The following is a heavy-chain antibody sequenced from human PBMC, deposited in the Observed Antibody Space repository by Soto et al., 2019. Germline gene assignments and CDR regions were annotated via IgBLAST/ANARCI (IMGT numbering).Heavy chain of an antibody. CDR1: GYTFTSYG. CDR3: ARDRGAYGMDV. J-gene: IGHJ6*02. Sequence: QVQLVQSGAEVKKPGASVKVSCRASGYTFTSYGISWVRQAPGQGLEWMGWISAYNGNTNYAQKLQGRVTMTTDTSTITAYMELRSLRSEDTAVYYCARDRGAYGMDVWGQGTTVTVSS. V-gene: IGHV1-18*01. CDR2: ISAYNGNT.